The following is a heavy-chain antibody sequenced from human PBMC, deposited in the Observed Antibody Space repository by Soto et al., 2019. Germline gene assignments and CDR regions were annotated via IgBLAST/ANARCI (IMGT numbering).Heavy chain of an antibody. CDR1: SGPSRSHN. V-gene: IGHV4-59*08. CDR3: VRQGIDYLHGLVDV. J-gene: IGHJ6*02. D-gene: IGHD5-12*01. Sequence: QVQVQQSGPGLVKPSETLSLTCTVSSGPSRSHNWGWIRQPPGRGLEWIGYVYYTGDTSYNPSLKSRVTRSADTSTTHISLTLRSVTAADTAVYYCVRQGIDYLHGLVDVWGQGTTVSVSS. CDR2: VYYTGDT.